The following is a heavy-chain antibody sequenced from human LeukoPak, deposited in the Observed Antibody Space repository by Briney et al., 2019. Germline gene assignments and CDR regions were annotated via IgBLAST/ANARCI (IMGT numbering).Heavy chain of an antibody. Sequence: ASVKVSCKASGYTFSTYGISWLRQAPGQGLEWMGWISASYGNTNYAQKFQGRVTTTTDTSTSTLYMEVRSLRSDDTAVYYCARDNGYKSVDYWGQGTLVTVSS. D-gene: IGHD1-14*01. CDR1: GYTFSTYG. CDR3: ARDNGYKSVDY. J-gene: IGHJ4*02. CDR2: ISASYGNT. V-gene: IGHV1-18*01.